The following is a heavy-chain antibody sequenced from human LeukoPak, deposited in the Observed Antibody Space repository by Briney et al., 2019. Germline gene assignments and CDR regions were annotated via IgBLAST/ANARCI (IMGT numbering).Heavy chain of an antibody. Sequence: GGSLRLSCAASGFTFDDCAMHWVRQAPGKGLEWVSLISWDGGSTYYADSVKGRFTISRDNAKNSLYLQMNSLRAEDTAVYYCARDLADSSSYFDYWGQGTLVTVSS. CDR2: ISWDGGST. CDR1: GFTFDDCA. D-gene: IGHD6-6*01. J-gene: IGHJ4*02. CDR3: ARDLADSSSYFDY. V-gene: IGHV3-43D*03.